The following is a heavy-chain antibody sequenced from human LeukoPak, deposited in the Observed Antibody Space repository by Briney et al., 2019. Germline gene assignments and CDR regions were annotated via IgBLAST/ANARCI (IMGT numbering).Heavy chain of an antibody. CDR3: AREEAYSSGLNFDY. D-gene: IGHD6-19*01. CDR1: GFTFSSYW. Sequence: GGSLRLSCAASGFTFSSYWMSWVRQAPGKGLEWVANIKQDGSEKYYVDSVKGRFTISRDNAKNSLYLQMNSLRAEDTAVYYCAREEAYSSGLNFDYWGQGTLVTVSS. CDR2: IKQDGSEK. J-gene: IGHJ4*02. V-gene: IGHV3-7*03.